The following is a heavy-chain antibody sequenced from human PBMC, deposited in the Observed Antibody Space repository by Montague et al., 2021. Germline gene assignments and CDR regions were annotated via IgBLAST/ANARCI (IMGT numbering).Heavy chain of an antibody. CDR3: AVTNPYYYYVMDV. D-gene: IGHD1-14*01. CDR1: GASISDYY. Sequence: SETLSLTYSVSGASISDYYWSWIRQPPGKGLEWIGYIYYSRRTNYNPSLKSRVTISVDTSKNQFSLKLSSVTAADTAFYYCAVTNPYYYYVMDVWGQGTTVTVSS. CDR2: IYYSRRT. J-gene: IGHJ6*02. V-gene: IGHV4-59*01.